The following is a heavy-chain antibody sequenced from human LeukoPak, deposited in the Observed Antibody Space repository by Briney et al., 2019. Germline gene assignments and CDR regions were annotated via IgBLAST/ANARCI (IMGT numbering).Heavy chain of an antibody. CDR1: GYTFTSYY. CDR2: INPSGGST. J-gene: IGHJ4*02. Sequence: GASVKVSCKASGYTFTSYYMHWVRQAPGQGLEWMGIINPSGGSTSYAQKFQGRVTMTRDTSTSTVYMELSSLRSEDTAVYYCARDCDDILTGYQSDYWGQGTLVTVSS. D-gene: IGHD3-9*01. CDR3: ARDCDDILTGYQSDY. V-gene: IGHV1-46*01.